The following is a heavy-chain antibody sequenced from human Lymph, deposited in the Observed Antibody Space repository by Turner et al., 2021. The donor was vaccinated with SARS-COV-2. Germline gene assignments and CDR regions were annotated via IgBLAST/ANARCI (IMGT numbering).Heavy chain of an antibody. D-gene: IGHD1-26*01. CDR3: AREGVVGATTGLDY. Sequence: QVQLVESGGGVVQPGRSLRLSCAASGFTFSSYGMHWVRQAPGKGLEWVAVIGYNGSNKYYADSVKGRFTISRDNSKNTLYLQMNSLRAEDTAVYYCAREGVVGATTGLDYWGQGTLVTVSS. J-gene: IGHJ4*02. CDR2: IGYNGSNK. CDR1: GFTFSSYG. V-gene: IGHV3-33*01.